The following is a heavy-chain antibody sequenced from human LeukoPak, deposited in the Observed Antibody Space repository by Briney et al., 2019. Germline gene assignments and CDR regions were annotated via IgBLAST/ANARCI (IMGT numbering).Heavy chain of an antibody. CDR1: GGSISSGSYY. CDR2: IYHSGST. CDR3: ARKTGGDMNSWFGP. J-gene: IGHJ5*02. D-gene: IGHD3-16*01. V-gene: IGHV4-30-2*01. Sequence: SETLSLTCTVSGGSISSGSYYWSWIRQPPGKGLEWIGYIYHSGSTYYNPSLRSRVTISVDRSKNQFSLKLNSVTAADTAVYYCARKTGGDMNSWFGPWGQGTLVTVSS.